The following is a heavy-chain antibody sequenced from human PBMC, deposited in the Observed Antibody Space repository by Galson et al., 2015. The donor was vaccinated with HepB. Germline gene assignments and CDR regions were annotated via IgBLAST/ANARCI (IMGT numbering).Heavy chain of an antibody. J-gene: IGHJ6*03. CDR3: AKGYGSGSSWAYYYYYMDV. V-gene: IGHV3-23*01. D-gene: IGHD3-10*01. Sequence: SLRLSCAASGFTFSSYAMSWVRQAPGKGLEWVSAISGSGGSTYYADSVKGRFTISRDNSKNTLYLQMNSLRAEDTAVYYCAKGYGSGSSWAYYYYYMDVWGKGTTVTVSS. CDR1: GFTFSSYA. CDR2: ISGSGGST.